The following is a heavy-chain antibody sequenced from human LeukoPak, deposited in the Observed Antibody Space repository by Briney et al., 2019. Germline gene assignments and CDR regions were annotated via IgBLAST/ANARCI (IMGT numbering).Heavy chain of an antibody. V-gene: IGHV3-30*18. CDR2: ISYDGSNK. J-gene: IGHJ4*02. D-gene: IGHD3-3*01. CDR3: AKDANKGVVEWFGY. Sequence: PGGSLRLSCAASGFTFSSYGMHWVRQAPGKGLEWVAVISYDGSNKCYADSVKGGFTISRDNSKNTLYLQMNSLRAEDTAVYYCAKDANKGVVEWFGYWGQGTLVTVSS. CDR1: GFTFSSYG.